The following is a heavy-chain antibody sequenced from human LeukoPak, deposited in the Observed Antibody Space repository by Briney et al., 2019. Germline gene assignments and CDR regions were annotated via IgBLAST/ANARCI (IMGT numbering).Heavy chain of an antibody. D-gene: IGHD3-9*01. V-gene: IGHV3-48*03. CDR1: GFGFSTYE. Sequence: GGSLRLSCAASGFGFSTYEMNWVRQAPGQGLEWVSYISGSATTIYYADSVRGRFTISRDNARNSLYLQMNSLRADDTAVYYCAGASSKQLAGYLPDGFDIWGQGTMVTVSS. J-gene: IGHJ3*02. CDR2: ISGSATTI. CDR3: AGASSKQLAGYLPDGFDI.